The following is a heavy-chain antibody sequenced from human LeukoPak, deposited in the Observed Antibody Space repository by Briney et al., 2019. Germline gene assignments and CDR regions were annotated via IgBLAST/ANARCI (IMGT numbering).Heavy chain of an antibody. CDR2: INHSGST. D-gene: IGHD6-19*01. Sequence: SETLSLTCAVYGGSFSGYYWSWIRQPPGKGLEWIGEINHSGSTSYNPSLKSRVTISVDTSKNQFSLKLSSVTAADTAVYYCARDGSSGRYNWFDPWGQGTLVTVSS. CDR3: ARDGSSGRYNWFDP. J-gene: IGHJ5*02. V-gene: IGHV4-34*01. CDR1: GGSFSGYY.